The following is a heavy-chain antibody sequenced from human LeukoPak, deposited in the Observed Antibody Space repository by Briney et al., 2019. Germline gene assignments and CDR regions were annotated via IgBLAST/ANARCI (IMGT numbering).Heavy chain of an antibody. Sequence: HAGGSQRLSCAASGFTFSSYSMNWVRQAPGKGLEWVSYISSSSTIYYADSVKGRFTISRDNAKNSLYLQMNSLRAEDTAVYYCARETVVVSNGMDVWGQGTTVTVSS. CDR3: ARETVVVSNGMDV. J-gene: IGHJ6*02. D-gene: IGHD2-15*01. V-gene: IGHV3-48*04. CDR2: ISSSSTI. CDR1: GFTFSSYS.